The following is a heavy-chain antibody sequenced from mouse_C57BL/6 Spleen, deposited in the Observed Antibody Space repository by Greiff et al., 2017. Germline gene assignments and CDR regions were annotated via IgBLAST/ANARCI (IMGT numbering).Heavy chain of an antibody. V-gene: IGHV1-64*01. Sequence: QVQLKQPGAELVKPGASVKLSCKASGYTFTSYWMHWVKQRPGQGLEWIGMIPPNSGSTNYNEKFKSTATLTVDKSYSTAYMQLSSRTSEDSAVYYCARGTSAMYYWGQGTSVTVSS. J-gene: IGHJ4*01. CDR2: IPPNSGST. CDR3: ARGTSAMYY. CDR1: GYTFTSYW. D-gene: IGHD3-3*01.